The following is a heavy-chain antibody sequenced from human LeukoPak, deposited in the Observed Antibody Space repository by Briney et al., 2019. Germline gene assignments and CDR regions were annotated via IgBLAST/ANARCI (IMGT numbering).Heavy chain of an antibody. Sequence: GGSLRLSCAASGFTFSSYSMNWVRQAPGKGLEWVSYISSSSSTIYYADSVKGRFTIYRDNAKNSLYLQMNTLRAEDTALYYCAKDRIGELLSWGQGTLVTVSS. CDR2: ISSSSSTI. D-gene: IGHD3-10*01. CDR3: AKDRIGELLS. V-gene: IGHV3-48*01. J-gene: IGHJ4*02. CDR1: GFTFSSYS.